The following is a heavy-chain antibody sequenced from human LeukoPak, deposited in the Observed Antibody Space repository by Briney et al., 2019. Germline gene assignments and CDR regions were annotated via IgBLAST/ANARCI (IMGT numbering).Heavy chain of an antibody. CDR1: GGSISSSYYY. V-gene: IGHV4-39*01. J-gene: IGHJ5*02. CDR2: IDYSGRT. Sequence: PSETLSLTXTVSGGSISSSYYYWGWIRQPPGKGPEWIGSIDYSGRTYYNPSLNSRVTISVDTSKNQFSLMVSSVTAADTAVYYCARHARYCISTTCYGPNWFDPWGQGTLVAVSS. CDR3: ARHARYCISTTCYGPNWFDP. D-gene: IGHD2-2*01.